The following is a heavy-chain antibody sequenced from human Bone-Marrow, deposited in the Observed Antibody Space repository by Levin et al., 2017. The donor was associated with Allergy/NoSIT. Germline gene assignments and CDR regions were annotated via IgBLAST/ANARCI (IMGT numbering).Heavy chain of an antibody. CDR1: GGTFSSYA. Sequence: ASVKVSCKASGGTFSSYAISWVRQAPGQGLEWMGGIIPIFGTANYAQKFQGRVTITADKSTSTAYMELSSLRSEDTAVYYCARLVYYYDSSGYYTRRFHYDYGMDVWGQGTTVTVSS. J-gene: IGHJ6*02. D-gene: IGHD3-22*01. CDR3: ARLVYYYDSSGYYTRRFHYDYGMDV. V-gene: IGHV1-69*06. CDR2: IIPIFGTA.